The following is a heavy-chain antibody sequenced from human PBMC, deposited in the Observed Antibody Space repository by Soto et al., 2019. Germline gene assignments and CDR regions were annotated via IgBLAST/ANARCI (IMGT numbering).Heavy chain of an antibody. CDR1: GYTFTSYA. CDR3: ARAVREWRYFDY. D-gene: IGHD3-3*01. J-gene: IGHJ4*02. Sequence: QVQLVQSGAEVKKPGASVKVSCKASGYTFTSYAMHWVRQAPGQRLEWMGWINAGNGNTKYSQKFQGRVTITRDTSASTAYMELSSLRSEDTAVYYCARAVREWRYFDYWGQGTLVTVSS. V-gene: IGHV1-3*01. CDR2: INAGNGNT.